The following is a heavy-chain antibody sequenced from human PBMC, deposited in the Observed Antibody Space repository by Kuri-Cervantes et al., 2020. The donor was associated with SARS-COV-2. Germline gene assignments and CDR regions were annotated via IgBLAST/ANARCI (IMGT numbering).Heavy chain of an antibody. V-gene: IGHV3-30*18. Sequence: GGSMRLSCVASGFNFSTSDMHWVRQAPGKGLEWVTFILYDGKNKNCLASGKGRVTISRDNSQNTLHLQMKSLRDEDTAIYYCAKVRAGFHDFWGQGTLVTVSS. CDR1: GFNFSTSD. J-gene: IGHJ4*02. D-gene: IGHD4/OR15-4a*01. CDR2: ILYDGKNK. CDR3: AKVRAGFHDF.